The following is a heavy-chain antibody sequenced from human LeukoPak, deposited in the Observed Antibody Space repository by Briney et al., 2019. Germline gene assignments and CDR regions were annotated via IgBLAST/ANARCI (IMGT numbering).Heavy chain of an antibody. CDR1: GFTFSSYS. J-gene: IGHJ4*02. Sequence: GGSLRLSCAASGFTFSSYSMNWVRQAPGKGLEWVSSISSSSSYIYYADSVKGRITISRDNAKNSLNLQMNSLRAEDTAVYYCARGRSGYDYGYGYWGQGTLVTVSS. CDR2: ISSSSSYI. V-gene: IGHV3-21*01. D-gene: IGHD5-12*01. CDR3: ARGRSGYDYGYGY.